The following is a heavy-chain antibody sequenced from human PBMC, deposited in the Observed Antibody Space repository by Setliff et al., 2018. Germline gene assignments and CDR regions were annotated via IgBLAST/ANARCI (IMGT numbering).Heavy chain of an antibody. D-gene: IGHD2-21*02. CDR2: INTGSGVA. J-gene: IGHJ1*01. V-gene: IGHV1-3*04. Sequence: SVKVSCKASGYTFNIYPMHWVRQAPGQRPEWMGWINTGSGVARYSHNFQGRVTFTRDTSATTAYMDLSSLMSEDTAVYYCATTLEGCGDDCWTIKHWGQGTLVT. CDR1: GYTFNIYP. CDR3: ATTLEGCGDDCWTIKH.